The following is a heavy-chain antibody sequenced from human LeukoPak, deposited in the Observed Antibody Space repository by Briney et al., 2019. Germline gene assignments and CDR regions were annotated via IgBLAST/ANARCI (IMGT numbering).Heavy chain of an antibody. Sequence: PGGSLRLSCAASGFMFRSYSMNWVRRAPGKGLEWVSSISGGSNYIYYADSVKGRFTISRDNAKNLVYLQMNSLRAEDTAVYYCARDGVVVTYYFEYWGQGTMVTVSA. CDR1: GFMFRSYS. D-gene: IGHD4-23*01. V-gene: IGHV3-21*06. CDR3: ARDGVVVTYYFEY. J-gene: IGHJ4*02. CDR2: ISGGSNYI.